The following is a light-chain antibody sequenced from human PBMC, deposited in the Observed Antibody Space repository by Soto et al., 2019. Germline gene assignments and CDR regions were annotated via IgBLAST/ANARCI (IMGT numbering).Light chain of an antibody. J-gene: IGKJ1*01. CDR2: SAS. CDR1: QSVSSN. Sequence: IVMTQSPATLSVSPGERATLSCRASQSVSSNLAWFQQKPGQAPRLLIYSASTRATGIPVRFSGSGSGTEFTLTISSLQSEDFAVYYCQQYNDRPGTFGQGTKVDIK. CDR3: QQYNDRPGT. V-gene: IGKV3-15*01.